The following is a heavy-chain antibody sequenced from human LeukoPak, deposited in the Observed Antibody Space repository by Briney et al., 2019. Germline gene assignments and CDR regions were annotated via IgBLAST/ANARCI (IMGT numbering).Heavy chain of an antibody. Sequence: AGALTLSCAASGCTFSNYAMSWVRQPPGKGLEWVSAISGSGGSTYYADTVRGRVTISSDNTNNTLYLQTNSLRAEDTGVYYGSGCHPAGLLWFVERVFFDAFDIWGQGTMVTVS. J-gene: IGHJ3*02. D-gene: IGHD3-10*01. CDR1: GCTFSNYA. V-gene: IGHV3-23*01. CDR3: SGCHPAGLLWFVERVFFDAFDI. CDR2: ISGSGGST.